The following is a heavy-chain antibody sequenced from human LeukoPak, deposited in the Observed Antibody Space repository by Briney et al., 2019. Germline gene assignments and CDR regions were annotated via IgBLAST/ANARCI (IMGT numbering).Heavy chain of an antibody. V-gene: IGHV3-73*01. J-gene: IGHJ3*02. CDR2: IRSKANSYAT. D-gene: IGHD6-13*01. Sequence: GGSLRLSCAASGFTFSGSAMHWVRQASGKGLEWVGRIRSKANSYATAYAASVKGKFTISRDDSKNTAYLQMNSLRAEDTAVYYCAKVSGYSSRKGAFDIWGQGTMVTVSS. CDR1: GFTFSGSA. CDR3: AKVSGYSSRKGAFDI.